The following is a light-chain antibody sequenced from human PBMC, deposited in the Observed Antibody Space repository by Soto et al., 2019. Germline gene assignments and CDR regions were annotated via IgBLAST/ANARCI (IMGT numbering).Light chain of an antibody. Sequence: EVGFTQSPGTLSLSPGETATLSCRASHTVNSDYLAWFQQRPGQAPRLLIFATSRRATDIPDRFSGSGSGTDFTLAIRRLEPEDFAVYYCHQFGYSPHTFCQGTKVDI. J-gene: IGKJ1*01. CDR1: HTVNSDY. CDR2: ATS. V-gene: IGKV3-20*01. CDR3: HQFGYSPHT.